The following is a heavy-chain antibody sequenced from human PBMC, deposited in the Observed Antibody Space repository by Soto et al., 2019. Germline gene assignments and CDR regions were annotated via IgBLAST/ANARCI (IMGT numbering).Heavy chain of an antibody. Sequence: ASVKVSCKASGYTFTSYEINWVRQATGQGLEWMGWVDPNSGNTGYTQKFQGRVTMTRNTSISTAYMELSSLRSEDTAVYYCAREGLTAEDAIDIWGQATMVTVSS. CDR1: GYTFTSYE. D-gene: IGHD7-27*01. J-gene: IGHJ3*02. CDR3: AREGLTAEDAIDI. V-gene: IGHV1-8*01. CDR2: VDPNSGNT.